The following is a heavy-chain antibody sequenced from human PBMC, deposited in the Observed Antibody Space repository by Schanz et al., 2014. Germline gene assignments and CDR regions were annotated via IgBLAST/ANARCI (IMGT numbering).Heavy chain of an antibody. V-gene: IGHV3-23*04. CDR3: AKVWKDHRIAGRPGWSDGMDV. D-gene: IGHD6-6*01. J-gene: IGHJ6*02. CDR1: GFTFSSYA. Sequence: EVELVESGGGLVQPGGSLRLSCAVSGFTFSSYAMSWVRQAPGKGLEWVSCIRGSGGSTLYADSVQGRFTISRDDSKNMLYLQMNSLRAEDTAVYYCAKVWKDHRIAGRPGWSDGMDVWGQGTTVTVSS. CDR2: IRGSGGST.